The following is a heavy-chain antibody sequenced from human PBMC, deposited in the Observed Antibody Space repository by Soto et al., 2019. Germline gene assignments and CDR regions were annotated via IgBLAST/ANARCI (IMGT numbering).Heavy chain of an antibody. J-gene: IGHJ4*02. Sequence: PGGLLRDSCAASGFTFSSYAMSWVRQAPGKGLEWVSAISGSGGSTYYADSVKGRFTISRDNSKNTLYLQMNSLRAEDTAVYYSAKASSGWYGFDYWGQGTLGTGSS. CDR3: AKASSGWYGFDY. D-gene: IGHD6-19*01. V-gene: IGHV3-23*01. CDR2: ISGSGGST. CDR1: GFTFSSYA.